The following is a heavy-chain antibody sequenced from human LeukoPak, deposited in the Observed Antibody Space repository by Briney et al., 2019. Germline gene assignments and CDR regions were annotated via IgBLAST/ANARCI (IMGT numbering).Heavy chain of an antibody. CDR3: AKLVVLAPQVNDY. J-gene: IGHJ4*02. V-gene: IGHV3-30*18. Sequence: PGGSLRLSCAASGFTFSSYGMHWVRQAPGKGLEWVAVISYDGSNKYYADSVKGRFTISRDNSKNTLYLQMNSLRAEDTAVYYCAKLVVLAPQVNDYWGQGTLVTVSS. CDR1: GFTFSSYG. CDR2: ISYDGSNK. D-gene: IGHD2-2*01.